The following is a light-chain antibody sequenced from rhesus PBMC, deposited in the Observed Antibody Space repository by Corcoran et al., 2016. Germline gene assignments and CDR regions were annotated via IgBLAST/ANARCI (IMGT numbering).Light chain of an antibody. CDR2: KAS. V-gene: IGKV1-22*01. CDR1: QGISSW. Sequence: DIQMTQSPSSLSASVGDTVTITCRASQGISSWLAWYQQKPGKAPKIRIYKASSLQSGVPSRFRGRGSGTDFTLTIRSLQSEDCATYYCQQYSSRPYSFGQGTKVEIK. J-gene: IGKJ2*01. CDR3: QQYSSRPYS.